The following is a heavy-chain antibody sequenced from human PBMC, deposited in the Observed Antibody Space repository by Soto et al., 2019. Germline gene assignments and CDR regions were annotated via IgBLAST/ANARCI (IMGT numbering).Heavy chain of an antibody. V-gene: IGHV4-59*08. J-gene: IGHJ3*02. CDR2: IYYSGST. D-gene: IGHD3-16*01. CDR1: GGSISSYY. CDR3: ARLATGDYVWGSSQFHI. Sequence: SETLSLTCTVSGGSISSYYWSWIRQPPGKGLEWIGYIYYSGSTNYNPSLKSRVTISVDTSKNQFSLKLSSVTAADTAVYYCARLATGDYVWGSSQFHIWGQGTMVTVSS.